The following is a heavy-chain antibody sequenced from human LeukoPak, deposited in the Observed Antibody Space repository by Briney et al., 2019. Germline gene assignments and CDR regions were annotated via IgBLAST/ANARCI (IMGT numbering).Heavy chain of an antibody. D-gene: IGHD6-19*01. J-gene: IGHJ4*02. CDR2: IYYSGST. V-gene: IGHV4-39*01. CDR3: ARLYSSGWYGDY. CDR1: GGSISSSSYY. Sequence: SETLSHTCTVSGGSISSSSYYWGWIRQPPGKGLEWIGSIYYSGSTYYNPSLKSRVTISVDTSKNQFSLKLSSVTAADTAVYYCARLYSSGWYGDYWGQGTLVTVSS.